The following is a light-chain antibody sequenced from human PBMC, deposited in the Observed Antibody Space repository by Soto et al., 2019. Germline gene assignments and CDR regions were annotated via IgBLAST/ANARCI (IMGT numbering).Light chain of an antibody. CDR3: QQYGTSWWT. Sequence: EIVLTQSPGTLSLSPGERATLSCRTSQSVSRSQVAWYQQKPGQAPRLLIYGASSRATGIPDRFSGSGSGTDFTLTISRLEPGDFAVYYCQQYGTSWWTFGQGTKVEIK. V-gene: IGKV3-20*01. CDR1: QSVSRSQ. CDR2: GAS. J-gene: IGKJ1*01.